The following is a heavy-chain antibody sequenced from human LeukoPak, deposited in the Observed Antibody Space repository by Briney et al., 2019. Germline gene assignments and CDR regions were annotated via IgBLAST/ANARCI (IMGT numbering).Heavy chain of an antibody. CDR2: IYYSGST. D-gene: IGHD3-10*01. Sequence: SETLSLTCTVSGGSISSYYWSWVPQPPGKGLEWGGYIYYSGSTNYNPSLKSRVTISVDTSKNQFSLKLSSVTPADTAVYYCARAERESRGFDYWGQETLVTVSS. J-gene: IGHJ4*02. V-gene: IGHV4-59*01. CDR3: ARAERESRGFDY. CDR1: GGSISSYY.